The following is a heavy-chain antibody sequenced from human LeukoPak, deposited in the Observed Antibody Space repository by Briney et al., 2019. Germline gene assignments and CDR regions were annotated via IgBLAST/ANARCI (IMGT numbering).Heavy chain of an antibody. V-gene: IGHV4-4*02. Sequence: PSETLSLTCAVSGGSISSSNWWSWVRQPPGKGLEWIGEIYHSGSTNYNPSLKSRVTISVDKSKNQFSLKLSSVTAADTAVYYCARLRVVAATSAFDPWGQGTLVTVSS. J-gene: IGHJ5*02. CDR3: ARLRVVAATSAFDP. D-gene: IGHD2-15*01. CDR1: GGSISSSNW. CDR2: IYHSGST.